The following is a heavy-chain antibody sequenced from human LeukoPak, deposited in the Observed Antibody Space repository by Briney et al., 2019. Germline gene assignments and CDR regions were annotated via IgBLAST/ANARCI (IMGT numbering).Heavy chain of an antibody. J-gene: IGHJ3*02. V-gene: IGHV4-59*01. CDR3: ARDRGPRYDYVWGSYLPDAFDI. CDR1: DGSITTFY. CDR2: IYYTGST. Sequence: SESLSLTCTVSDGSITTFYWNWIRQPPGKGLEWIGHIYYTGSTTYNPSLKSRVSISVDTSKNQFSLKLTSVTAADTAMYYCARDRGPRYDYVWGSYLPDAFDIWGQGTMVTVSS. D-gene: IGHD3-16*02.